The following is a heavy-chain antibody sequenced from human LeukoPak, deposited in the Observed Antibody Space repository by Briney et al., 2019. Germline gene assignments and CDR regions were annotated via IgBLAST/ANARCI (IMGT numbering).Heavy chain of an antibody. J-gene: IGHJ5*02. CDR1: GFTFSTYT. CDR2: IGNNGGGI. V-gene: IGHV3-23*01. CDR3: AKDGGYYDFWSGYRFDP. D-gene: IGHD3-3*01. Sequence: GGSLRLSCAASGFTFSTYTMYWVRRPPGKRLEWVSIIGNNGGGIHYADSVKGRFTISRDNSKNALYLQMNSLRVEDTAVYYCAKDGGYYDFWSGYRFDPWGQGTLVTVSS.